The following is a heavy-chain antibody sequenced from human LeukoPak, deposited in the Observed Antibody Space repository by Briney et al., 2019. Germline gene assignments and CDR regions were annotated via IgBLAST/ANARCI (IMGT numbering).Heavy chain of an antibody. Sequence: ASVKVSFKASGGTFSSYAISWVRQAPGQGLEWMGGIIPIFGTANYAQKFQGRVTITADESTSTAYMELSSLRSEDTAVYYCARDREYYDSSGYPLSGPFDYWGQGTLVTVSS. CDR3: ARDREYYDSSGYPLSGPFDY. CDR2: IIPIFGTA. D-gene: IGHD3-22*01. J-gene: IGHJ4*02. V-gene: IGHV1-69*13. CDR1: GGTFSSYA.